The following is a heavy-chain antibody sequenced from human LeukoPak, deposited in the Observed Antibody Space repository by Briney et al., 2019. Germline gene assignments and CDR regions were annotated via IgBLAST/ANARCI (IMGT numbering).Heavy chain of an antibody. V-gene: IGHV4-59*08. CDR1: GGSISGYY. J-gene: IGHJ5*02. Sequence: SENLSRNCNVSGGSISGYYWTWIRQSPGRGLAWIGYIYYTGSTIYNPSLKSRVSMSVDTSKNEFSLKLSSVTAADTAVYFCARQVRFSGALYNWFDAWGQGTLVTVSS. CDR3: ARQVRFSGALYNWFDA. CDR2: IYYTGST.